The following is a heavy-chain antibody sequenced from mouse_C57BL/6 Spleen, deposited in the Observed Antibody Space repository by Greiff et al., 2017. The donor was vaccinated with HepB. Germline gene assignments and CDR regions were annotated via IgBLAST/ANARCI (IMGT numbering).Heavy chain of an antibody. Sequence: VQLQQSGPELVKPGASVKMSCKASGYTFTDYYMHWVKQSHGKSLEWIGYINPNNGGTSYNQKFKGKATLTVNKSSSTAYMELRSLTSEDSAVYDCARGDYGRGGYAMDYWGQGTSVTVSS. CDR2: INPNNGGT. V-gene: IGHV1-22*01. D-gene: IGHD1-1*01. J-gene: IGHJ4*01. CDR1: GYTFTDYY. CDR3: ARGDYGRGGYAMDY.